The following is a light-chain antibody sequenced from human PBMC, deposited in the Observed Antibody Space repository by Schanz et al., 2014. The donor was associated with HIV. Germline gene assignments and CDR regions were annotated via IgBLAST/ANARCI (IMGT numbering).Light chain of an antibody. Sequence: DIQMTQSPSTLSASVGDRVTLTCRASERISRWLAWYQQRPGKAPRLLIHTTSTLQTGAPSRFSGSGSGTEFTLTISSLEPDDFATYFCQQCVTYPYTFGQGTKLDIK. J-gene: IGKJ2*01. V-gene: IGKV1-5*03. CDR1: ERISRW. CDR2: TTS. CDR3: QQCVTYPYT.